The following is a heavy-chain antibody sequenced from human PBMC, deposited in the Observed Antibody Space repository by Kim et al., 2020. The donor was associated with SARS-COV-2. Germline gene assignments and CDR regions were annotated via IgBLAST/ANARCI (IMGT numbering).Heavy chain of an antibody. CDR2: IYYSGST. J-gene: IGHJ3*02. D-gene: IGHD6-19*01. V-gene: IGHV4-39*01. CDR1: GGSISSSSYY. Sequence: SETLSLTCTVSGGSISSSSYYWGWIRQPPGKGLEWIGSIYYSGSTYYNPSLKSRVTISVDTSKNQFSLKLSSVTAADTAVYYCARHLWQWLDLGAFDIWGQGTMVTVSS. CDR3: ARHLWQWLDLGAFDI.